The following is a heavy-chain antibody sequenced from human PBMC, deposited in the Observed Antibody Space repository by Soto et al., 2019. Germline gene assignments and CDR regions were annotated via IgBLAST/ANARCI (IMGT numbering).Heavy chain of an antibody. CDR2: ISGSGGST. V-gene: IGHV3-23*01. D-gene: IGHD3-3*01. J-gene: IGHJ4*02. CDR1: GFTFSSYA. Sequence: GSLRLSCAASGFTFSSYAMSWVRQAPVKGLEWVSAISGSGGSTYYADSVKGRFTISRDNSKNTLYLQMNSLRAEDTAVYYCAKDAYDFWSGYFIPRFDYWGRRALVAVSS. CDR3: AKDAYDFWSGYFIPRFDY.